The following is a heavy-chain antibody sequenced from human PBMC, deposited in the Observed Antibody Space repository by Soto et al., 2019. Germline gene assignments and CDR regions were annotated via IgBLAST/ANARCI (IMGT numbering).Heavy chain of an antibody. CDR3: ARAYLPTIFGVVTYYYYGMDV. CDR1: GGTFSSYA. D-gene: IGHD3-3*01. V-gene: IGHV1-69*06. J-gene: IGHJ6*02. Sequence: SVKVSCKASGGTFSSYAISWVRQAPGQGLEWMGGIIPIFGTANYAQKFQGRVTITADKSTSTAYMELSSLRSEDTAVYYCARAYLPTIFGVVTYYYYGMDVWGQGTTVTVSS. CDR2: IIPIFGTA.